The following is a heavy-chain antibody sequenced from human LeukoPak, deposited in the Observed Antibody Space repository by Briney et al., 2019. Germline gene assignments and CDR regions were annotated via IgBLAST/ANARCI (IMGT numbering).Heavy chain of an antibody. J-gene: IGHJ4*02. V-gene: IGHV3-73*01. Sequence: GGSLRLSCAASGFTFSGSAIHWVRQASGKGLEWVGRIRSKANSYATAYAASVKGRFTIFRDDSKNTAYLQMNSLKTEDTAVYYCTAAILSSGPDYWGQGTLVTVSS. CDR1: GFTFSGSA. CDR2: IRSKANSYAT. CDR3: TAAILSSGPDY. D-gene: IGHD6-19*01.